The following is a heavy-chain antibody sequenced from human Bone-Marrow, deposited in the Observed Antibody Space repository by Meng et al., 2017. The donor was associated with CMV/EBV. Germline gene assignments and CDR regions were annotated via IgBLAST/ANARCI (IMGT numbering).Heavy chain of an antibody. V-gene: IGHV1-2*02. CDR3: ASPRSVRATLVGFHYYYGLDV. CDR1: GYTFTGFF. J-gene: IGHJ6*02. Sequence: ASVKVSCKVSGYTFTGFFLHWVRQAPGQGLEWMGWINFNGADTDYAQKFQGRVTMTRDTSISTAYMELSSLRSDDTAVYFCASPRSVRATLVGFHYYYGLDVWGHGTKVSVS. CDR2: INFNGADT. D-gene: IGHD1-26*01.